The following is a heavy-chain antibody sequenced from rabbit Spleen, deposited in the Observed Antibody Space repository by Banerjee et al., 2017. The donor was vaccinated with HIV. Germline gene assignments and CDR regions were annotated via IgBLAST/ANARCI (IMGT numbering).Heavy chain of an antibody. CDR3: AKLWTL. Sequence: QEQLVESRGGLVKPEGSLKLSCTASGFSFSSGYYIGWVRQAPGKGLEWIGCIGAGSGSTWFARWAKGRLTISKTSSTTVTLQMTSLTAADTATYFCAKLWTLWGQGTLVTVS. J-gene: IGHJ3*01. V-gene: IGHV1S45*01. CDR1: GFSFSSGYY. CDR2: IGAGSGST. D-gene: IGHD3-3*01.